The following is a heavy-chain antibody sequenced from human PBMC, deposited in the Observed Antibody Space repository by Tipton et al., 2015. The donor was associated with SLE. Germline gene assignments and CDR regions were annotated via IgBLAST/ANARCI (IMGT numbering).Heavy chain of an antibody. CDR1: GGSIRSSNW. CDR3: VRDLGRYFDRLLPHDGFDI. D-gene: IGHD3-9*01. V-gene: IGHV4-4*02. Sequence: TLSLTCAVSGGSIRSSNWWSWVRQPPGKGLEWIGEIHHSGSTNSNPSLKSRVTISVDTSKNQISLKLTSVTAADTAVYYCVRDLGRYFDRLLPHDGFDIWGQGTTVTVFS. J-gene: IGHJ3*02. CDR2: IHHSGST.